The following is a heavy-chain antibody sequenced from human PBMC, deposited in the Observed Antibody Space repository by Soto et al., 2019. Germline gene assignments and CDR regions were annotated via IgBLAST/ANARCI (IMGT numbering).Heavy chain of an antibody. Sequence: QVQLQESGPGLVKPSETLSLTCTVSGGSISSYYWSWIRQPPGKGLDWVGYIYYSGTTNYNPPLKSRVTISVDTSKNQFSLKLSSVTAADTAVYYCARGYGGNSGHFDYWGQGTLVTVSS. V-gene: IGHV4-59*01. J-gene: IGHJ4*01. CDR3: ARGYGGNSGHFDY. D-gene: IGHD4-17*01. CDR1: GGSISSYY. CDR2: IYYSGTT.